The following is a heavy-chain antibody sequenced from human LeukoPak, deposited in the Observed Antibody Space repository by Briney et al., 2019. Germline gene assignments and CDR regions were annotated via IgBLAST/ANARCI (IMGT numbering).Heavy chain of an antibody. CDR3: ATWGGRGSSGYWDMDV. CDR2: IYPGDSYT. Sequence: GESLQISCKGSGYSFTSYWIGWVRQMPGKGLEWMGIIYPGDSYTRYSPSFQGQDTISADKSISTAYLQWSSLKASDTAIYYCATWGGRGSSGYWDMDVWGKGTTVTVSS. CDR1: GYSFTSYW. V-gene: IGHV5-51*01. J-gene: IGHJ6*03. D-gene: IGHD3-22*01.